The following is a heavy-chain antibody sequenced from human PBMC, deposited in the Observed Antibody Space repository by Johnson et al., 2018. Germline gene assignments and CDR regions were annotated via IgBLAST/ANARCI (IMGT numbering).Heavy chain of an antibody. V-gene: IGHV3-72*01. CDR3: TRVRLVGGGPQPAGRSLDI. J-gene: IGHJ3*02. CDR2: IRNKANSYTI. CDR1: GFSFSGHY. D-gene: IGHD3-10*01. Sequence: EVQLLETGGGLVQPGGSLKLSCEASGFSFSGHYMDWVRQAPGKGLEWIARIRNKANSYTIEYAASVRGRFILSRDDSKNSLYLQMSSLKTEDTAVYYCTRVRLVGGGPQPAGRSLDIWGQGTMVTVSS.